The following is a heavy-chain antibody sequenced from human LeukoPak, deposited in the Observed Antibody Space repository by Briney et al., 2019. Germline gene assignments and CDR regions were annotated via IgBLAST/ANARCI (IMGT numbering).Heavy chain of an antibody. CDR3: ASTLTYYYGSGSYYIDC. CDR2: IFYSGST. Sequence: ASETLSLTCTVSGDSISSGGYYWSWIRQPPGRGLEWMGSIFYSGSTYYNPSIKSRVTISVDTSKNQLSLKLRSVTAADTAVYYCASTLTYYYGSGSYYIDCWGQGTLVTVSS. D-gene: IGHD3-10*01. V-gene: IGHV4-39*01. J-gene: IGHJ4*02. CDR1: GDSISSGGYY.